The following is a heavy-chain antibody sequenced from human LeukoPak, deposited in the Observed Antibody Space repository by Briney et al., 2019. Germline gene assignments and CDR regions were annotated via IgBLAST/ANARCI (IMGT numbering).Heavy chain of an antibody. D-gene: IGHD2-21*02. J-gene: IGHJ4*02. CDR1: GGSINSGDYY. CDR2: IYYSGKT. Sequence: SETLSLTCTVSGGSINSGDYYWGWIRQPPGKGLEWIGYIYYSGKTYYNPSLKSRVTISVDTSKNQFSLKLNSVTAADTAVYYCARRAGACPGGYCYFLFDFWGQGTLVTVSS. CDR3: ARRAGACPGGYCYFLFDF. V-gene: IGHV4-30-4*01.